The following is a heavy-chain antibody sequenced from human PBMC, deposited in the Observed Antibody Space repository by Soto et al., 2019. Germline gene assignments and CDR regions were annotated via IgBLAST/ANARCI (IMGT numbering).Heavy chain of an antibody. CDR3: AKVSGPGIVATIYYYYGMDV. Sequence: GESLKISCAASGFTFSSYAMSWVRQAPGKGLEWVSAISGSGGSTYYADSVKGRFTISRDNSKNTLYLQMNSLRAEDTAVYYCAKVSGPGIVATIYYYYGMDVWGQGTTVTVSS. J-gene: IGHJ6*02. CDR2: ISGSGGST. CDR1: GFTFSSYA. D-gene: IGHD5-12*01. V-gene: IGHV3-23*01.